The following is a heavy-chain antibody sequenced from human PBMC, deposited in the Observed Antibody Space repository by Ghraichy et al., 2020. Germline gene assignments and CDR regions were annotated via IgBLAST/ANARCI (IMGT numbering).Heavy chain of an antibody. Sequence: ASVKVSCKASGYTFTSYAMHWVRQAPGQRLEWMGWINAGNGNTKYSQKFQGRVTITRDTSASTAYMELSSLRSEDTAVYYCARTGEVLLWFGELYWFDPWGQGTLVTVSS. D-gene: IGHD3-10*01. CDR2: INAGNGNT. CDR3: ARTGEVLLWFGELYWFDP. V-gene: IGHV1-3*01. J-gene: IGHJ5*02. CDR1: GYTFTSYA.